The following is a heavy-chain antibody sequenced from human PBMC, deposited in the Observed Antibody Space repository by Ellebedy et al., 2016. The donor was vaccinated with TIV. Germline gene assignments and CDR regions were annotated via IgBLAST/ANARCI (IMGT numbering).Heavy chain of an antibody. D-gene: IGHD5-18*01. CDR2: ISSSTDTI. J-gene: IGHJ4*02. CDR3: AGHGDRAMAH. V-gene: IGHV3-48*01. Sequence: GESLKISCVVSGFTFSNYSMNWVRQAPGKGLEWVSYISSSTDTIYYADSVKGRFIISRDKSKNTMYLQMNILRAEDTAVYYCAGHGDRAMAHWGQGTLVTVSS. CDR1: GFTFSNYS.